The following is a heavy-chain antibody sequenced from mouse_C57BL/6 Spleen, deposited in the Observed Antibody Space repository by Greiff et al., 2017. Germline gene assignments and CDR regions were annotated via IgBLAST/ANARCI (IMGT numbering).Heavy chain of an antibody. D-gene: IGHD3-2*02. Sequence: EVQLQQSGPELVKPGASVKISCKASGYTFTDYYMNWVKQSHGKSLEWIGDINPNNGGTSYNQKFKGKATLTVDKSSSTAYMELRSLTSEDSAVYYCARLDSSGLDYWGQGTTLTVSS. CDR1: GYTFTDYY. V-gene: IGHV1-26*01. CDR3: ARLDSSGLDY. J-gene: IGHJ2*01. CDR2: INPNNGGT.